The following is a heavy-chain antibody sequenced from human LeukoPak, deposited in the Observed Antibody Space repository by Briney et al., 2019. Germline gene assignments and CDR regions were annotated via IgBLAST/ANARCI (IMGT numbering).Heavy chain of an antibody. Sequence: ASVKVSCKASGYTFTAYSMHWVRQAPGQGLEWMGWINPDSGGTNYAQKFQGRVTMTRDTSISTAYMELSRLRSDDPAVYYWRRYRGSGWYADYYYMDLWGKGTTVTLSS. V-gene: IGHV1-2*02. CDR1: GYTFTAYS. D-gene: IGHD6-19*01. CDR2: INPDSGGT. CDR3: RRYRGSGWYADYYYMDL. J-gene: IGHJ6*03.